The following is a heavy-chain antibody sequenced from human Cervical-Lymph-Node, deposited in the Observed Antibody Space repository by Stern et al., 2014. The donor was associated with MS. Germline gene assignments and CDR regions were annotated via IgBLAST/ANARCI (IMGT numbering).Heavy chain of an antibody. J-gene: IGHJ5*02. CDR2: VSYDGSNK. V-gene: IGHV3-30*18. CDR1: GFTFGSCA. CDR3: AKDRQYLTYVFDH. D-gene: IGHD2/OR15-2a*01. Sequence: VQLVESGGGVVQPGRPLRLSCAASGFTFGSCAMHWVRQAPGKGLEWVAGVSYDGSNKYYADSLKGRFTVSRDSSQNTLHLQMSSLRAEDTAVYYCAKDRQYLTYVFDHWGQGSLVTVSS.